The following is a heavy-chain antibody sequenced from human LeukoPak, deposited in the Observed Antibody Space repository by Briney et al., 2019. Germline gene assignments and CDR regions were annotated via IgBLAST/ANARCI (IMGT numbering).Heavy chain of an antibody. CDR1: GFPFSSYG. V-gene: IGHV3-30*02. CDR2: IRYDGSNI. CDR3: ANDGYKNHY. D-gene: IGHD5-24*01. Sequence: GGSLRLSCAASGFPFSSYGMHWVRGAPGKGVEWVAFIRYDGSNIYYADCVKGRFTISRDNSKNTLYPQMNSLRAEDTAVYYCANDGYKNHYWGQGTLVTAPS. J-gene: IGHJ4*02.